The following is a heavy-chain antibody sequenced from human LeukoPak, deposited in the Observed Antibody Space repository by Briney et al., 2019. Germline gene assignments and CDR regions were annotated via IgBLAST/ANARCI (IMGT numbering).Heavy chain of an antibody. CDR2: IWYDGSNK. V-gene: IGHV3-33*01. J-gene: IGHJ4*02. CDR3: ARDAGRYFDWLGY. D-gene: IGHD3-9*01. Sequence: GGSLRLSCAASGFTFSSYGMHWVRQAPGKGLEWVAVIWYDGSNKYYADSVKGRFTISRDNSKNTLYLQMDSLRAEDTAVYYCARDAGRYFDWLGYWGQGTLVTVSS. CDR1: GFTFSSYG.